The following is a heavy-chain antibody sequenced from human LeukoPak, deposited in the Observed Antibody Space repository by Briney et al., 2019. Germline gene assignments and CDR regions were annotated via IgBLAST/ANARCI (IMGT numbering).Heavy chain of an antibody. CDR3: ARDSGTYHTLNS. J-gene: IGHJ4*02. Sequence: SETLSLTCAVSGYSISNGFYWGWIRQPPGKGLEWIGSMFHSGSTYYNPSLKSRVAMSVDTSKNQFSLKLSSVTAADTAVYYCARDSGTYHTLNSWGQGTRVTVSS. V-gene: IGHV4-38-2*02. D-gene: IGHD1-26*01. CDR1: GYSISNGFY. CDR2: MFHSGST.